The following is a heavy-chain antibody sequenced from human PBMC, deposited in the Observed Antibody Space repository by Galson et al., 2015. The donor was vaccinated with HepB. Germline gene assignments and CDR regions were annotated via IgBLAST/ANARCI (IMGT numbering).Heavy chain of an antibody. J-gene: IGHJ4*02. V-gene: IGHV3-23*01. CDR1: GFTFSQYA. D-gene: IGHD5-24*01. CDR3: ARDARHGFNVSDY. CDR2: ISGSGEGS. Sequence: SLRLSCAASGFTFSQYAMTWVRLGPGRGLEWVSTISGSGEGSHYADSVKGRFIISRDNSWDTLFLQMNSLGAEDTAVYFCARDARHGFNVSDYWGPGTLVTVSS.